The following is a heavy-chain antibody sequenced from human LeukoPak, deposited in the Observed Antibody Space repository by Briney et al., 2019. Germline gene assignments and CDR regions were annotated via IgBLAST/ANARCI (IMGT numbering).Heavy chain of an antibody. J-gene: IGHJ4*02. D-gene: IGHD3-22*01. V-gene: IGHV3-33*01. Sequence: GGSLRLSCAASGFTFSSYGMHWVRQAPGKGLEWVAVIWYDGSNKYYADSVKGRFTISRDNSKNTLYLQMNSLRAEDTAVYYCARARNNYDSSSFSALDYWGQGTLVTVSS. CDR1: GFTFSSYG. CDR3: ARARNNYDSSSFSALDY. CDR2: IWYDGSNK.